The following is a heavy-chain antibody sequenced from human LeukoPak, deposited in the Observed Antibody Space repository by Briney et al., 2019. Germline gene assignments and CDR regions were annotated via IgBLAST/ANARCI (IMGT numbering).Heavy chain of an antibody. CDR2: INWNGDRT. J-gene: IGHJ4*02. D-gene: IGHD3-10*01. V-gene: IGHV3-20*04. CDR3: ARKGYYGSGTYLDY. Sequence: SGGSLRLSCAASGFTLSPYNMNWVRQAPGKGLEWVSGINWNGDRTGYADSVRGRFTISRDNAKNSLYLQMNSLRAEDTALYYCARKGYYGSGTYLDYWGQGTLVTVSS. CDR1: GFTLSPYN.